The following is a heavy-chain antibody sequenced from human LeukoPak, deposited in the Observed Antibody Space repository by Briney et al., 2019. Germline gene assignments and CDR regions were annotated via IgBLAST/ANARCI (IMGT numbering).Heavy chain of an antibody. V-gene: IGHV1-2*02. Sequence: ASVKVSCKASGYTFTGYYMHWVRQAPGQGLEWMGWINPNSGGTNYAQKFQGRVTMTRDTSISTAYMELSRLRSDDTAVYYCARVVSGSPLGYMDVWGKGTTVTVSS. D-gene: IGHD1-26*01. CDR2: INPNSGGT. J-gene: IGHJ6*03. CDR3: ARVVSGSPLGYMDV. CDR1: GYTFTGYY.